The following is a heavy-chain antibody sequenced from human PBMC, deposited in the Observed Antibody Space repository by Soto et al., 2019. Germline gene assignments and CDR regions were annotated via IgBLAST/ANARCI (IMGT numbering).Heavy chain of an antibody. J-gene: IGHJ4*02. CDR1: GFSLSNARMG. Sequence: SGPTLVNPTETLTLTCTVSGFSLSNARMGVSWIRQPPGKALEWLAHIFSNDEKSYSTSLKSRLTISKDTSKSQVVLTMTNMDPVDTATYYCARIMISGGSYYDFYYFAYRGQGTLVTVSS. D-gene: IGHD1-26*01. CDR2: IFSNDEK. V-gene: IGHV2-26*01. CDR3: ARIMISGGSYYDFYYFAY.